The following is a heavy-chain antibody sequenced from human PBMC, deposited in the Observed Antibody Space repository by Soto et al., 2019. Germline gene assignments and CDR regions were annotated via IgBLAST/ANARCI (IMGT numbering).Heavy chain of an antibody. CDR2: ISYDGSNK. J-gene: IGHJ6*02. CDR1: GFTFSSYA. CDR3: ARDHYRPAVAGNYYYYGMDV. V-gene: IGHV3-30-3*01. Sequence: PGGSLRLSCAASGFTFSSYAMHWVRQAPGKGLEWVAVISYDGSNKYYADSVKGRFTISRDNSKNTLYLQMNSLRAEDTAVYYCARDHYRPAVAGNYYYYGMDVWGQGTTVTVSS. D-gene: IGHD6-19*01.